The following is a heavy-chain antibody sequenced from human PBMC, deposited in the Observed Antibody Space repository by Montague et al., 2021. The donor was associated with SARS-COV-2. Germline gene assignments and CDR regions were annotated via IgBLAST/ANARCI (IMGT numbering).Heavy chain of an antibody. J-gene: IGHJ3*01. CDR3: ARESRSTMLVVVITSAFDL. D-gene: IGHD3-22*01. CDR1: GFTFSSYE. CDR2: ISSSGGTT. Sequence: SLRLSCAASGFTFSSYEMNWVRQAPGKGLEWVSYISSSGGTTFYADSVRGRFTISRDNAKNSLYLQMNSLRAEDTAVYYCARESRSTMLVVVITSAFDLWGQGAMVTVSS. V-gene: IGHV3-48*03.